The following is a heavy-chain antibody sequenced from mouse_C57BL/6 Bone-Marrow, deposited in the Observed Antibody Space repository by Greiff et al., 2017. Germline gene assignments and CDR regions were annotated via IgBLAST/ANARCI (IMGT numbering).Heavy chain of an antibody. D-gene: IGHD2-4*01. Sequence: VQLQQSGPELVKPGASVKISCKASGYTFTDYYMNWVKQSPGKSLEWIGDINPNNGGTSYNQKFKGKATLTVDKSSSTAYMELRSLTSEDSAVYYCAPSSYDYDGYAMDYWGQGTSVTVSS. CDR1: GYTFTDYY. J-gene: IGHJ4*01. V-gene: IGHV1-26*01. CDR2: INPNNGGT. CDR3: APSSYDYDGYAMDY.